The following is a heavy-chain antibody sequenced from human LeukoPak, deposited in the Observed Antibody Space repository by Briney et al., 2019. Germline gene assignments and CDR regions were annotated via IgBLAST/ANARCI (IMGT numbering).Heavy chain of an antibody. V-gene: IGHV3-7*03. CDR1: GFPFSNYW. Sequence: GGSLRLSCAASGFPFSNYWMSWVRQAPGKGLEWVANIKQDGSEKSYVDSVKGRFAISRDNARNSLYLQMNSLRADDTAVYYCARAGDGYGSKYYAYYFEYWGQGTLVTVSS. J-gene: IGHJ4*02. CDR3: ARAGDGYGSKYYAYYFEY. D-gene: IGHD6-19*01. CDR2: IKQDGSEK.